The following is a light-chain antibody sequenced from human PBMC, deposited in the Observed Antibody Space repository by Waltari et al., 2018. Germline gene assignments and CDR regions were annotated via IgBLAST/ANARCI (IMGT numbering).Light chain of an antibody. CDR2: LTH. V-gene: IGLV1-47*01. Sequence: QSVLTQPPSASGTPGQRVTISCSGSLSNLGPHYVYWYQQLPGTAPKPLNYLTHQRPSGVPDRFSASKSGTSASLAISGLRFEDEGDYYCATRDEGPTVVFGGGTKVTVL. CDR1: LSNLGPHY. CDR3: ATRDEGPTVV. J-gene: IGLJ2*01.